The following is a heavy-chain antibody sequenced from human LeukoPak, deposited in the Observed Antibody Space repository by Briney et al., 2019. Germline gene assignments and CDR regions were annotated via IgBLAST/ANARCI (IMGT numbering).Heavy chain of an antibody. D-gene: IGHD5-24*01. J-gene: IGHJ4*02. V-gene: IGHV1-69*05. CDR1: GGTFSSYA. Sequence: SVKVSCKASGGTFSSYAISWVRQAPGQGLEWMGRIIPIFGTANYAQKFQGRVTITTDESTSTAYMALSSLRSEDTAVYYCASTGDGYNTDYWGQGTLVTVSS. CDR3: ASTGDGYNTDY. CDR2: IIPIFGTA.